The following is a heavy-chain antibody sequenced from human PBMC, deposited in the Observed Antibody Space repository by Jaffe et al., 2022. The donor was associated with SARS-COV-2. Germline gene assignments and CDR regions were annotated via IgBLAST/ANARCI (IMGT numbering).Heavy chain of an antibody. CDR2: IYPSGSI. CDR1: GGSISDGSYY. D-gene: IGHD3-22*01. J-gene: IGHJ2*01. V-gene: IGHV4-61*02. Sequence: QVQLQESGPGLVEPSQTLSLTCTVSGGSISDGSYYWSWIRQPAGKGLQWIGRIYPSGSINYNPSLQSRVTISLDTSKNQFSLKMSSVTAADTAVYYCARIDSSGYYYYWYFDLWGRGTLVTVSS. CDR3: ARIDSSGYYYYWYFDL.